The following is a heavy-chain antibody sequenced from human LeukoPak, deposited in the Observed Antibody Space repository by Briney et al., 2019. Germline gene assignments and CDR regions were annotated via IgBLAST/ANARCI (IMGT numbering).Heavy chain of an antibody. D-gene: IGHD3-10*01. CDR3: VKDFGRNLGGPGY. V-gene: IGHV3-23*01. CDR1: GFTFSTYT. CDR2: IGGDGGGGT. J-gene: IGHJ4*02. Sequence: HPGGSLRLSCAASGFTFSTYTMAWVRQAPGGGLEWVSGIGGDGGGGTYYADSVKGRFAISRDNSKSTLYLQMNSLRAEDTAVYYCVKDFGRNLGGPGYWGRGTLVTVSS.